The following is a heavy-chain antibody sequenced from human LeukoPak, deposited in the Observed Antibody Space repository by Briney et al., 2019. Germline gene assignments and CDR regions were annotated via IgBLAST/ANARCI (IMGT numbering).Heavy chain of an antibody. D-gene: IGHD5/OR15-5a*01. J-gene: IGHJ4*02. Sequence: GGSLRISCAASGFTFSSNWMSWVRLAPGRGLEWVANIKQDGSEKYHVDSVKGRFTISRDNAKNPLYLQMYSLRAEDTAVYYCASDRPGLYRDYWGQGTLVTVSS. CDR1: GFTFSSNW. CDR2: IKQDGSEK. CDR3: ASDRPGLYRDY. V-gene: IGHV3-7*01.